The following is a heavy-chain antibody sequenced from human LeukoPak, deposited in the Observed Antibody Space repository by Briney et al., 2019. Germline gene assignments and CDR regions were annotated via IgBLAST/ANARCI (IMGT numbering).Heavy chain of an antibody. Sequence: GGSLRLSCAASGFTFSSYWMHWVRQAPGKGLVWVSRLNSDGSSTDYADSVKGRFTISRDNAKNTLYLQMNSLRAEDTAVYYCARDPNYSENFDYWGQGALVTVSS. CDR1: GFTFSSYW. J-gene: IGHJ4*02. D-gene: IGHD2-21*01. CDR2: LNSDGSST. CDR3: ARDPNYSENFDY. V-gene: IGHV3-74*01.